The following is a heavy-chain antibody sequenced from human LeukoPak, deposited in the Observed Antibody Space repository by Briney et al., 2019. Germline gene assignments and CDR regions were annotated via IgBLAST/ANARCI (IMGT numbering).Heavy chain of an antibody. D-gene: IGHD5-24*01. CDR3: ARDNSVRDEAWWFNP. CDR2: ISPSGGST. J-gene: IGHJ5*02. CDR1: GYTFTDFG. Sequence: GASVKVSCKTSGYTFTDFGINWVRQAPGQGPEWMGVISPSGGSTTYAQKFQGRVTLTREMSTSTDYLELSSLRSEDTAVYYCARDNSVRDEAWWFNPWGQGTLVTVSS. V-gene: IGHV1-46*01.